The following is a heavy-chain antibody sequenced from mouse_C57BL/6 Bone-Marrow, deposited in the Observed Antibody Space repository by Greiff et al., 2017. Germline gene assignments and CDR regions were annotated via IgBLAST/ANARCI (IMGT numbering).Heavy chain of an antibody. Sequence: EVKLMESGGGLVQPGGSLSLSCAASGYTFTDYYMSWVRQPPGKALEWLGFIRNKANGYTTEYSASVKGRFTISRDNSQIILYLQMNALRAEDGATYYCARFYGNCEGGCWGQGTTLTVSS. CDR1: GYTFTDYY. V-gene: IGHV7-3*01. J-gene: IGHJ2*01. CDR3: ARFYGNCEGGC. D-gene: IGHD2-1*01. CDR2: IRNKANGYTT.